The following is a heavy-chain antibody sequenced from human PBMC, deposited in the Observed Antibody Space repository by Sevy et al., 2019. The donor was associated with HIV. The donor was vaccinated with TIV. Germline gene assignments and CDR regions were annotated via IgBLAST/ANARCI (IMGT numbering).Heavy chain of an antibody. Sequence: GGSLRLSCSGSGFSFSNSAMNWVRQTPGKGLKYVSAISSDGVSTYYTDSVRGRFTISRDNSKITLYLQMSSLRVEDTAVYYCVKDPDYTFWRCDYGMDVWGQGTTVTVSS. J-gene: IGHJ6*02. D-gene: IGHD3-3*01. CDR3: VKDPDYTFWRCDYGMDV. CDR1: GFSFSNSA. V-gene: IGHV3-64D*06. CDR2: ISSDGVST.